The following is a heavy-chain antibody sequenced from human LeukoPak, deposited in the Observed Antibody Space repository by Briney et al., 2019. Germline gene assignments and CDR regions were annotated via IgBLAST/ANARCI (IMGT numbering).Heavy chain of an antibody. CDR1: AFTFDDYG. Sequence: GGSLRLSCAASAFTFDDYGMSWVRQAPGEGLEWVSGINWNGGSTSYADSVKGRFTISRDNAKKSLYLQMNSLRAEGTAVYYCVREVYDSSGYYDWFDPWGQGTLVTVSS. J-gene: IGHJ5*02. D-gene: IGHD3-22*01. V-gene: IGHV3-20*04. CDR3: VREVYDSSGYYDWFDP. CDR2: INWNGGST.